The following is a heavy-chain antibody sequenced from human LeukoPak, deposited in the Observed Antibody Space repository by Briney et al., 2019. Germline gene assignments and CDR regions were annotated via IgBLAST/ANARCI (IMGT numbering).Heavy chain of an antibody. D-gene: IGHD3-3*01. CDR2: ITDIGPNT. V-gene: IGHV3-23*01. CDR3: AKRLSLRFDAFEI. Sequence: GGSLRLSCAASGFSISNFAMTWVRQAPGKGLEWVSSITDIGPNTYYASSVKGRFTISRDTSKNTLYLQMNSLRAEDTAIYYCAKRLSLRFDAFEIWGPGTTVTVSS. J-gene: IGHJ3*02. CDR1: GFSISNFA.